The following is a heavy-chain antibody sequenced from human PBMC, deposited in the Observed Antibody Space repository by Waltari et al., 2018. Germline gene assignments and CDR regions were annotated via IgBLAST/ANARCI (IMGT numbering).Heavy chain of an antibody. Sequence: EVQLVESGGGLVQPGRSLRLSCAASGFTFDDYAMHWVRQAPGKGLEWVSGISWNSGSIGYADSVKGRFTISRDNAKNSLYLQMNSLRAEDMALYYCAKGGGLGIVATIGDYWGQGTLVTVSS. CDR1: GFTFDDYA. V-gene: IGHV3-9*03. CDR3: AKGGGLGIVATIGDY. J-gene: IGHJ4*02. CDR2: ISWNSGSI. D-gene: IGHD5-12*01.